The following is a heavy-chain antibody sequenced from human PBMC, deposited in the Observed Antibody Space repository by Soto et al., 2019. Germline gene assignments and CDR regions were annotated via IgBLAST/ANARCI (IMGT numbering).Heavy chain of an antibody. D-gene: IGHD3-22*01. CDR1: GGSVSSVSYY. J-gene: IGHJ4*02. CDR3: ARGRPNDSSNGPKIDY. CDR2: IYYTGST. V-gene: IGHV4-61*01. Sequence: SETLSLTCTVSGGSVSSVSYYWNWIRQPPGKGLEWIGYIYYTGSTNYNPSLKSRVAISVDKSKNQFYLNLSSVTAADTAVYYCARGRPNDSSNGPKIDYWGQGTLVTVSS.